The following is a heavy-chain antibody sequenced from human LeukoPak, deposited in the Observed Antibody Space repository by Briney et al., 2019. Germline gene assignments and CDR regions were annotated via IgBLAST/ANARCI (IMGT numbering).Heavy chain of an antibody. D-gene: IGHD5-12*01. Sequence: GESLRLSCAASGFTFSSYAMSWIRQPPGKGLEWVSAISGSGYSTYYADSVKGRFTISRDNSKNTLYLQMNSLRAEDTAVYYCAKEAGYSGYDYPDYWGQGTLVTVSS. CDR3: AKEAGYSGYDYPDY. CDR2: ISGSGYST. CDR1: GFTFSSYA. V-gene: IGHV3-23*01. J-gene: IGHJ4*02.